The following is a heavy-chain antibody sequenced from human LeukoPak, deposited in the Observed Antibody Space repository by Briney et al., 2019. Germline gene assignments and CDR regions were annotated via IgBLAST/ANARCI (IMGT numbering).Heavy chain of an antibody. Sequence: AGGSLRLSCAASGFTFSSYGMHWVRQAPGKGLEWVAFIRYDGSNKYYADSVKGRFTISRDNSKNTLYLQMNSLRSEDTAVYYCASDTAQYTSGWFEYWGQGTLVTVSS. J-gene: IGHJ4*02. V-gene: IGHV3-30*02. D-gene: IGHD6-19*01. CDR2: IRYDGSNK. CDR1: GFTFSSYG. CDR3: ASDTAQYTSGWFEY.